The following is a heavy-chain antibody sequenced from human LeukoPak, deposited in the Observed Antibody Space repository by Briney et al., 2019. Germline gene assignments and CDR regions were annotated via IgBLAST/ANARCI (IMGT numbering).Heavy chain of an antibody. CDR1: GFTFSSYS. J-gene: IGHJ1*01. Sequence: PGGSLRLSCAASGFTFSSYSMNWVRQAPGKGLEWVSSISSSSSYIYYADSVKGRFTISRDNAKNSLYLQMNSLRAEDTAVYYCTKDLSTSSTAYLQHWGQGTLVTVSS. V-gene: IGHV3-21*01. CDR3: TKDLSTSSTAYLQH. CDR2: ISSSSSYI. D-gene: IGHD6-6*01.